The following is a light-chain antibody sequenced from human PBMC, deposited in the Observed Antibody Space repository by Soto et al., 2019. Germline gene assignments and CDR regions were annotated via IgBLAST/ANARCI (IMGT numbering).Light chain of an antibody. CDR1: SSNIGSNT. CDR2: SNK. J-gene: IGLJ1*01. CDR3: QSYDSSLSGAYV. Sequence: QSALTQPPSASGTPGQRVTISCSGSSSNIGSNTVNWYQQLPGTAPKLLIYSNKQRPSGVPDRFSGSKSGTSASLAISGLQSEFEADYYCQSYDSSLSGAYVFVTGTKVTVL. V-gene: IGLV1-44*01.